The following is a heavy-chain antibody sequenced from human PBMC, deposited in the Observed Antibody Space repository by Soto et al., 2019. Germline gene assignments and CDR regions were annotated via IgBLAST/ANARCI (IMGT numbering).Heavy chain of an antibody. J-gene: IGHJ3*02. CDR2: INAGNGNT. CDR3: ARDHSNPRYDILTGPDAFDI. CDR1: GYTFTSYA. D-gene: IGHD3-9*01. Sequence: ASVKVSCKASGYTFTSYAIHWVRQSPGQSLEWMGWINAGNGNTKYSQKFQGRVTITRDTSASTAYMELSSLRSEDTAVYYCARDHSNPRYDILTGPDAFDIWGQGTMVTVSS. V-gene: IGHV1-3*01.